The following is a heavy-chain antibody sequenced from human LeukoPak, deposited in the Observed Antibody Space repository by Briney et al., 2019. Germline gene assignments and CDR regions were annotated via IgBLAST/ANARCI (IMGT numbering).Heavy chain of an antibody. Sequence: ASVKVSCKVSGYTLTQLSMHWVRQAPGKGLEWMGGFDPEDGETIYAQKFQGRVTMTEHTSTDTAYMELSSLRSEDTAVYYCATAGELNWFDPWGQGTLVTVSS. D-gene: IGHD3-10*01. CDR3: ATAGELNWFDP. CDR2: FDPEDGET. CDR1: GYTLTQLS. V-gene: IGHV1-24*01. J-gene: IGHJ5*02.